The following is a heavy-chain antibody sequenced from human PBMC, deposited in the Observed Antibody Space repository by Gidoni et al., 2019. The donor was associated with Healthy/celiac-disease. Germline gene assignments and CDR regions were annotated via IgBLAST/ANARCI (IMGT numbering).Heavy chain of an antibody. Sequence: QVQLVESGGGVVQPGRSLRLYCAASGFTCSSYGMHWVRQAPGKGLECVAVISYDGSNKYYADSVKGRFTISRDNSKNTLYLQMNSLRAEDTAVYYCAKEGDSSSWYMISAVDYWGQGTLVTVSS. CDR1: GFTCSSYG. CDR3: AKEGDSSSWYMISAVDY. V-gene: IGHV3-30*18. D-gene: IGHD6-13*01. J-gene: IGHJ4*02. CDR2: ISYDGSNK.